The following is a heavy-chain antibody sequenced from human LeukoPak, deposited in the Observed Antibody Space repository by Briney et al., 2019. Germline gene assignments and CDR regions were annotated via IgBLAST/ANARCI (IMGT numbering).Heavy chain of an antibody. CDR3: ARGGYSYGADAFDI. V-gene: IGHV4-59*08. Sequence: SETLSLTCTVSGGSISSYYWSWIRRPPGKGLEWIGYIYYTGNTHYNPSLKSRVTISVDTSKNQFSLKLSSVTAADTAVYYCARGGYSYGADAFDIWGQGTMVTVSS. D-gene: IGHD5-18*01. CDR2: IYYTGNT. CDR1: GGSISSYY. J-gene: IGHJ3*02.